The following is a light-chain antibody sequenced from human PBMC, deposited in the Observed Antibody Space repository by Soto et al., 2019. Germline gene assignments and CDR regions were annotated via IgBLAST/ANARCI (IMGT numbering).Light chain of an antibody. CDR2: EVS. V-gene: IGLV2-14*01. J-gene: IGLJ1*01. Sequence: QSALAQPASVSGSPGQSITISCTGTSSDVGGYNYVSWYQQHPGKAPKLMIYEVSNRPSGVSNRFSGSKSGNTASLTISGIQAEDEADYYCSSYTSSSTYVFGTGTKV. CDR3: SSYTSSSTYV. CDR1: SSDVGGYNY.